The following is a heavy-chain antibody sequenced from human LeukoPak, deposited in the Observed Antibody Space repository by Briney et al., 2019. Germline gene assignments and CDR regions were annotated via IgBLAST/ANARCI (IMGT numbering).Heavy chain of an antibody. CDR2: IYTSGST. CDR3: ARDRPDTAMATFDY. J-gene: IGHJ4*02. Sequence: SETLSLTCTVSGGSISSYYWSWIRQPAGKGLEWIGRIYTSGSTNYNPSLKSRVTMSVDTSKNQFSLKLSSVTAADTAVYYCARDRPDTAMATFDYWGQGTRVTVSS. CDR1: GGSISSYY. V-gene: IGHV4-4*07. D-gene: IGHD5-18*01.